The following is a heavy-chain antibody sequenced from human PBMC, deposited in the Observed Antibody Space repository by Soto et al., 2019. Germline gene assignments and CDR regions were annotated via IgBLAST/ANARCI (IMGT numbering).Heavy chain of an antibody. D-gene: IGHD2-15*01. CDR1: GFTFSSYW. Sequence: GGSLRLSCAASGFTFSSYWMSWVRQAPGKGLEWVANIKQDGSEKYYVDSVKGRFTISRDNAKNSLYLQMNSLRAEDTAVYYCARGNGPYCSGGSCYSRNWFDPWGQGTLVTVSS. V-gene: IGHV3-7*01. CDR2: IKQDGSEK. CDR3: ARGNGPYCSGGSCYSRNWFDP. J-gene: IGHJ5*02.